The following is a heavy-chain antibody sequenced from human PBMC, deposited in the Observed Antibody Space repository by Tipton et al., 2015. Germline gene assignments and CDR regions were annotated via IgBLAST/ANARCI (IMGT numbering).Heavy chain of an antibody. CDR3: VRRARRVGSHSYPYYFDY. D-gene: IGHD1-26*01. V-gene: IGHV5-51*01. CDR2: IYPGDSET. Sequence: QSGAEVKKPGESLKISCKGSGYIFTSFWIGWVRQMPGKGLEWMVTIYPGDSETRYNPSFQGQVTISPDKSITTAYLQRRSLTASDTAMYYCVRRARRVGSHSYPYYFDYWGQGTLVPVSS. J-gene: IGHJ4*02. CDR1: GYIFTSFW.